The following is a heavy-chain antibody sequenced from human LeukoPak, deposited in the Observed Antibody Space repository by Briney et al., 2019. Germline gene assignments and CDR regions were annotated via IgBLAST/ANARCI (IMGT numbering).Heavy chain of an antibody. D-gene: IGHD1-20*01. CDR1: SGSISTSNYY. V-gene: IGHV4-39*07. J-gene: IGHJ3*02. Sequence: PSETLSLTCTVSSGSISTSNYYWGWVRQPPGKALEWIGNIVTISLDTSRNQFSLKLNSVTAADTAVYYCARELITKADAFDIWGQGTMVTVSS. CDR2: I. CDR3: ARELITKADAFDI.